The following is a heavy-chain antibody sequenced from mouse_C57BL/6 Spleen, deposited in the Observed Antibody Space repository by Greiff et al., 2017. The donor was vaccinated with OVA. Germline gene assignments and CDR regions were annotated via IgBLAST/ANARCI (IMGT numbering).Heavy chain of an antibody. Sequence: VQLQQSGAELVRPGASAKLSCKASGYTFTDYYINWVKQRPGQGLEWIARIYPGSGNTYYNEKFKGKATLTAEKSSSTAYMQLSSLTSEDSAVYFCARVNGEDAMDYWGQGTSVTVSS. J-gene: IGHJ4*01. CDR2: IYPGSGNT. CDR3: ARVNGEDAMDY. V-gene: IGHV1-76*01. CDR1: GYTFTDYY.